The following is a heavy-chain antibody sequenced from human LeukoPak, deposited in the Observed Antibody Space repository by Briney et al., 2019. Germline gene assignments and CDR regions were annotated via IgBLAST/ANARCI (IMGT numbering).Heavy chain of an antibody. D-gene: IGHD1-26*01. Sequence: GGSLRLSCAASGFTFSSYWMNWVRQAPGKGLVWVSRIYSDGNSTTYADSVMGRFTISRDNAKNTLYLQMNSLRAEDTAVYYCARSGVWSKGPDYWGQGTLVTVSS. CDR1: GFTFSSYW. CDR3: ARSGVWSKGPDY. V-gene: IGHV3-74*01. J-gene: IGHJ4*02. CDR2: IYSDGNST.